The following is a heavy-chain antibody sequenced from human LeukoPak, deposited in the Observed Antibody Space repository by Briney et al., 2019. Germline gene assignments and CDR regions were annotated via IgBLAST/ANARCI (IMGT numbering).Heavy chain of an antibody. D-gene: IGHD3-10*01. Sequence: ASVKVSCKASGYTFTGYYMHWVRQAPGQGLEWMGWINPNSGGTNYAQKFQGRVTMTRDTSISTAYMELSRLRSDDTAVYYCARDLWFGEALGPPNYYFDYWGQGTLVTVSS. CDR2: INPNSGGT. CDR3: ARDLWFGEALGPPNYYFDY. J-gene: IGHJ4*02. CDR1: GYTFTGYY. V-gene: IGHV1-2*02.